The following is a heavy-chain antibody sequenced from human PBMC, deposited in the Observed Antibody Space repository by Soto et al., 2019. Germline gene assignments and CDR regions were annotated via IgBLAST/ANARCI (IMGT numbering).Heavy chain of an antibody. Sequence: EVHLVESGGGLVKPGGSLRLSCAVSGFTFSSCTMNWVRQAPGKGLEWVSSISPSSGHIYYADSVKGRFTISRDNAKNSLFMQMNSLRGEATAFYYCSGCSGGACHNNYGMDVWGQGTTVTVSS. CDR2: ISPSSGHI. V-gene: IGHV3-21*06. CDR3: SGCSGGACHNNYGMDV. CDR1: GFTFSSCT. J-gene: IGHJ6*02. D-gene: IGHD2-15*01.